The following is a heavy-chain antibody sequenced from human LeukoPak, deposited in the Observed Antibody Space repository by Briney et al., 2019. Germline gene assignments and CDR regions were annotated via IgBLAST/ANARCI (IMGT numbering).Heavy chain of an antibody. Sequence: GGSLRLSCAASGFTFSSYAMSWVRQAPGKGLEWVSAISGSGGSTYYADSVKGRFTIYRDNSKNRLYLQMNSLRAEDTAVYYCAKDSSIHLNYDFWSGYSRFDYWGQGTLVTVSS. V-gene: IGHV3-23*01. CDR1: GFTFSSYA. CDR3: AKDSSIHLNYDFWSGYSRFDY. CDR2: ISGSGGST. D-gene: IGHD3-3*01. J-gene: IGHJ4*02.